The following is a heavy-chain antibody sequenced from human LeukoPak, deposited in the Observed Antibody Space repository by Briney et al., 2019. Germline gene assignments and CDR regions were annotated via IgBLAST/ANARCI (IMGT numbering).Heavy chain of an antibody. Sequence: ASETLSLTCTVSGGSISRYYWSWIRQPPGKGLEWIGYISYTGSTTYNSSLKSRVTISLDTSQNQFSLKLTSVTAADTAVYYCAREAMGGYYFGSYIDYWGQGTLVTVSS. CDR2: ISYTGST. V-gene: IGHV4-59*12. D-gene: IGHD3-10*01. J-gene: IGHJ4*02. CDR1: GGSISRYY. CDR3: AREAMGGYYFGSYIDY.